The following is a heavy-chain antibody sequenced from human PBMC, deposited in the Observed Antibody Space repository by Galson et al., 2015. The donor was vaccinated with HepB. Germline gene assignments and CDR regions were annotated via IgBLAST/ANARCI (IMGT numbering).Heavy chain of an antibody. CDR2: ISKDGVRT. V-gene: IGHV3-64D*06. Sequence: SLRLSCAASGFTFRTSAMHWVRQAPGKGLEYVSTISKDGVRTYYADSVKGRFTIFRDNSQSILNLQMRSLRVEDTAVYFCVKDSGSWAGHKYYNYGMDVWGQGTTVNLS. CDR1: GFTFRTSA. J-gene: IGHJ6*02. D-gene: IGHD1-14*01. CDR3: VKDSGSWAGHKYYNYGMDV.